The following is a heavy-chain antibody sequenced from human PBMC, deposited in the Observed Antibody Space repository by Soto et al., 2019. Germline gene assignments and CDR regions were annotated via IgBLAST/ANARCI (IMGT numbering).Heavy chain of an antibody. Sequence: QVHLVQSGAEVKKPGASVKVSCKGSGYAFTTYGITWVRQAPGQGLEGMGWISAQNGNTNYAQKLQGRVTVTRDTSMSTAYMELRGLRSDDTAVYYCARGRYGDYWGQGALVTVSS. CDR1: GYAFTTYG. CDR3: ARGRYGDY. CDR2: ISAQNGNT. V-gene: IGHV1-18*01. J-gene: IGHJ4*02. D-gene: IGHD1-1*01.